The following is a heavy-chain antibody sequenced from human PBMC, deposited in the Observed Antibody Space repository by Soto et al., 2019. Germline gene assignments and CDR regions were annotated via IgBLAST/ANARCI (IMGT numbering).Heavy chain of an antibody. CDR3: AKRFYSATSGSFDY. V-gene: IGHV3-23*01. Sequence: GVSLRLSCAASGFTFSDYGMNWVRQAPGKGLEWVSGISGGGDNTHYADSVKARFTISRDNSKDTLFLQMNNLGPEDTAVYFCAKRFYSATSGSFDYWGKGTLVTVSS. CDR1: GFTFSDYG. D-gene: IGHD3-22*01. J-gene: IGHJ4*02. CDR2: ISGGGDNT.